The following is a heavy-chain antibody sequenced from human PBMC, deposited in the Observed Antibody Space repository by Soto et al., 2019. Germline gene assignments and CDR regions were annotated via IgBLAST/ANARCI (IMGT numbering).Heavy chain of an antibody. CDR1: GGYVSNDNFY. CDR2: VHSSGIT. Sequence: SETRSLTFTVSGGYVSNDNFYWSWIRQPPGKGLEWIGYVHSSGITNYNPSLKRRVTISVDTSRNQFSLRLSSVNAAATAAYSCARGLTTGPLPSHLEHWGQGTLVIVSS. D-gene: IGHD4-17*01. CDR3: ARGLTTGPLPSHLEH. J-gene: IGHJ1*01. V-gene: IGHV4-61*01.